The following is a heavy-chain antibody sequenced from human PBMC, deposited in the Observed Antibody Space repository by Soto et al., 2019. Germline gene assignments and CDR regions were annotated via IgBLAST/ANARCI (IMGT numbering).Heavy chain of an antibody. V-gene: IGHV5-51*01. Sequence: PVESLKISCKGSGYSFTSYWIGWVRQMPGKGLEWMGIIYPGDSDTRYSPSFQGQVTISADKSISTAYLQWSSLKASDTAMYYCAGGGVRGIIAQARDYWGMDVWGQGSTVTVSS. CDR2: IYPGDSDT. CDR3: AGGGVRGIIAQARDYWGMDV. J-gene: IGHJ6*02. CDR1: GYSFTSYW. D-gene: IGHD3-10*01.